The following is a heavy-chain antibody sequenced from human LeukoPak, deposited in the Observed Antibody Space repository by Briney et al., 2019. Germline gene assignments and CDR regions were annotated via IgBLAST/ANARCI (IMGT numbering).Heavy chain of an antibody. V-gene: IGHV3-23*01. CDR3: ARDGLKDGNYYYYMDV. D-gene: IGHD1-26*01. CDR1: GFTFSSYA. J-gene: IGHJ6*03. CDR2: ISGSGGST. Sequence: GGSLRLSCAASGFTFSSYAMSWVRPAPGKGLEWVSAISGSGGSTYYADSVKGRFTISRDNAKNSLYLQMNSLRAEDTALYYCARDGLKDGNYYYYMDVWGKGTTVTVSS.